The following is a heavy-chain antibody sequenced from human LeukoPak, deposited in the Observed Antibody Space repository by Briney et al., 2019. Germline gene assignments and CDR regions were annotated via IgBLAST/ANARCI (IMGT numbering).Heavy chain of an antibody. CDR2: IIPIFGTA. D-gene: IGHD2-2*01. J-gene: IGHJ1*01. CDR3: ARASYCSSTSCYLDFQH. Sequence: SVKVSCKASGGTFSSYAISWVRQAPGQGLEWMGVIIPIFGTANYAQKFQGRVTITTDESTSTAYMELSSLRSEDTAVYYCARASYCSSTSCYLDFQHWGQGTLVTVSS. V-gene: IGHV1-69*05. CDR1: GGTFSSYA.